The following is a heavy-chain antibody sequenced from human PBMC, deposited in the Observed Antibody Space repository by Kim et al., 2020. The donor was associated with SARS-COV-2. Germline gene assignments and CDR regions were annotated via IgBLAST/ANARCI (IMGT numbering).Heavy chain of an antibody. CDR1: GYTFTSYY. CDR2: INPSGGST. Sequence: ASVKVSCKASGYTFTSYYMHWVRQAPGQGLEWMGIINPSGGSTSYAQKFQGRVTMTRDTSTSTVYMELSSLRSEDTAVYYCARDLVGPYYYYGMDVWGQGTTVTVSS. CDR3: ARDLVGPYYYYGMDV. V-gene: IGHV1-46*01. J-gene: IGHJ6*02.